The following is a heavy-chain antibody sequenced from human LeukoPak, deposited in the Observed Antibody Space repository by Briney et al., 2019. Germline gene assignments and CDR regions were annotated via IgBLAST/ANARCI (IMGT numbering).Heavy chain of an antibody. V-gene: IGHV3-7*01. J-gene: IGHJ6*02. D-gene: IGHD6-13*01. CDR3: ARDYSYSSSWDYYYYGMDV. CDR2: IKQDGSEK. Sequence: GGSLRLSCAASGFTFSSYWMSWVRQAPGKGLEWVGNIKQDGSEKYYVDSVKGRFTISRDNAKNSLYLQMNSLRAEDTAVYYCARDYSYSSSWDYYYYGMDVWGQGTTVTVSS. CDR1: GFTFSSYW.